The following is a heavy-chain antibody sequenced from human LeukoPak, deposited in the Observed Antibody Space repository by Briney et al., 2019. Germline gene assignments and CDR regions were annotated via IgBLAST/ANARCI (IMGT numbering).Heavy chain of an antibody. J-gene: IGHJ4*02. CDR1: GGSISTYY. CDR2: ISYSGGT. V-gene: IGHV4-59*01. Sequence: SETLSLTCTVSGGSISTYYWSWIRQPPGKGLEWIGNISYSGGTNYNPSLKSRVTISVDTSKNQLSLKLSSLTAADTAVYYCATVTYYDYSAYYYDYWGQGTLVTVSS. CDR3: ATVTYYDYSAYYYDY. D-gene: IGHD3-22*01.